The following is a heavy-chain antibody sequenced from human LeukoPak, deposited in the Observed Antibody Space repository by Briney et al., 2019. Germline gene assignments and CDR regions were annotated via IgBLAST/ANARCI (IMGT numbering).Heavy chain of an antibody. CDR1: GFTFSSYA. CDR3: AKRYCSSTSCYYDY. Sequence: PGGSLRLSCAASGFTFSSYAMSWVRQAPGKGLEWVSAISGSSGSTYYADSVKGRFTISRDNSKNTLYLQMNSLRAEDTAVYYCAKRYCSSTSCYYDYWGQGTLVTVSS. D-gene: IGHD2-2*01. V-gene: IGHV3-23*01. CDR2: ISGSSGST. J-gene: IGHJ4*02.